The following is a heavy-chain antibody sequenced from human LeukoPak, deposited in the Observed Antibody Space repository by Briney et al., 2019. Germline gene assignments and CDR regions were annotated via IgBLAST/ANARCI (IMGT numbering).Heavy chain of an antibody. CDR3: ARDPSSWFDP. CDR2: IYTRGSA. Sequence: SETLSLTCTVSGASISSYYWSWIRQPAGKGLEWIGRIYTRGSANYNPSPKSRVTMSVDTSKNQFSLKLSSVTAADTAVYYCARDPSSWFDPWGQGTLVTVSS. CDR1: GASISSYY. V-gene: IGHV4-4*07. J-gene: IGHJ5*02.